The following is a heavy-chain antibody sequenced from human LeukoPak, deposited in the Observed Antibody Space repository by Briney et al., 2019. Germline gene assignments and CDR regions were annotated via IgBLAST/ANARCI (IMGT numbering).Heavy chain of an antibody. Sequence: ASVKVSCKSSSHTFSSYGISWVRQAPGQGLEWMGWISAYNGNTNYAQKLQGRVTMTTDTSTSTAYMELRSLRSDDTAVYYCAREGEKWLSQQDYWGQGTLVTVSS. CDR2: ISAYNGNT. CDR3: AREGEKWLSQQDY. J-gene: IGHJ4*02. D-gene: IGHD6-19*01. CDR1: SHTFSSYG. V-gene: IGHV1-18*01.